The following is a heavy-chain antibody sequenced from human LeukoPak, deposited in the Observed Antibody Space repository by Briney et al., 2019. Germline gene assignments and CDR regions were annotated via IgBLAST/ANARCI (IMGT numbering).Heavy chain of an antibody. V-gene: IGHV5-51*01. Sequence: GESLEISCKGSGYSFTSYWIGWVRQMPGKGLEWMGIIYPGDSDTRYSPSFQGQVTISADKSISTAYLQWSSLKASDTAMYYCARHVAYCGADCSILDYWGQGTLVTVSS. D-gene: IGHD2-21*02. CDR1: GYSFTSYW. CDR3: ARHVAYCGADCSILDY. J-gene: IGHJ4*02. CDR2: IYPGDSDT.